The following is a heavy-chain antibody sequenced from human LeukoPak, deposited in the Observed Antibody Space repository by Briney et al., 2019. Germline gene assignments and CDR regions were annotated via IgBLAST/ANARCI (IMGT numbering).Heavy chain of an antibody. J-gene: IGHJ4*02. D-gene: IGHD6-19*01. Sequence: SETLSLTRTVSGGSISSYYWSWIRQPPGKGLEWIGYIYYSGSTNYNPSLKSRVTISVDTSKNQFSLKLSSVTAADTAVYYCARPLYSSGWYALDYWGQGTLVTVSS. V-gene: IGHV4-59*01. CDR2: IYYSGST. CDR1: GGSISSYY. CDR3: ARPLYSSGWYALDY.